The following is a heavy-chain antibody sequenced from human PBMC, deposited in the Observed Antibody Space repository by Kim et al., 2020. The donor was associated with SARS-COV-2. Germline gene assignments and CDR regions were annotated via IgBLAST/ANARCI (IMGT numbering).Heavy chain of an antibody. D-gene: IGHD6-13*01. J-gene: IGHJ4*02. Sequence: SETLSLTCAVYGGSFSGYYWSWIRQPPGKGLEWIGEINHSGSTNYNPSLKSRVTISVDTSKNQFSLKLSSVTAADTAVYYCARAVSSSWYTYFDYWGQGTLVTVSS. V-gene: IGHV4-34*01. CDR1: GGSFSGYY. CDR3: ARAVSSSWYTYFDY. CDR2: INHSGST.